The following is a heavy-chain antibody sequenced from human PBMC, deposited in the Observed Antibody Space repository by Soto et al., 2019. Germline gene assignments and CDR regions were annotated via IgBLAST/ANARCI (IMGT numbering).Heavy chain of an antibody. CDR2: IYQSGSA. CDR1: CGSISTGDYS. J-gene: IGHJ4*02. V-gene: IGHV4-30-2*01. D-gene: IGHD5-12*01. CDR3: ARQVGYGGLAY. Sequence: QPQLQESGSGLVKPSQTLSLICNVSCGSISTGDYSWNWIRQPPGKGLEWIGYIYQSGSAYYHPSLQSRVTLSVDVSKNQFSLKMTTVTAADTAVYYCARQVGYGGLAYWGQGALVTVSS.